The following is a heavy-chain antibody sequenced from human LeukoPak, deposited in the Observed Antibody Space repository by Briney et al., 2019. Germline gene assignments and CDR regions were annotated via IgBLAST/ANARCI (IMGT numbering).Heavy chain of an antibody. D-gene: IGHD6-19*01. Sequence: PGGSLRLSCAASGFTLSRHAMHWVRQAPGKGLEFVSAISSNGGSTYYANSVKGRFTISRDCYKNTLYLQMGSLRVEDMALYYCARVGMTSGSGCDHWGQGTLVTVTS. J-gene: IGHJ4*02. V-gene: IGHV3-64*01. CDR3: ARVGMTSGSGCDH. CDR2: ISSNGGST. CDR1: GFTLSRHA.